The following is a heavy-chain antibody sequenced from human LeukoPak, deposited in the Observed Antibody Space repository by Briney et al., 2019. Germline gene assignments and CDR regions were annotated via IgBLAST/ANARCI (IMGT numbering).Heavy chain of an antibody. CDR2: IHQSDDST. CDR3: AKDFRDTSMFTDGYFDS. J-gene: IGHJ4*02. V-gene: IGHV3-23*01. D-gene: IGHD5-18*01. Sequence: GGSLRLSCAASGLSFSTYAMSWVRQAPGKGLEWVSTIHQSDDSTNYADSVNGRFSISRDNANNRLYLQMNNLRAEDTAVYYCAKDFRDTSMFTDGYFDSWGQGTLVTVSS. CDR1: GLSFSTYA.